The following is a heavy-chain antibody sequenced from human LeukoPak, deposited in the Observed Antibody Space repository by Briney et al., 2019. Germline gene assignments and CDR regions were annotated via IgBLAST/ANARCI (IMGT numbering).Heavy chain of an antibody. Sequence: PGGSLRLSRAASGFTVSSNHMSWVRQAPGKGLEWVSVIYSGGSTYYADTVKGRFTISRDNSKNTLYLQMNSLRAEDTAVYYCVREHCSGGTCYSFFDYWGQGTLVTVSS. V-gene: IGHV3-53*01. D-gene: IGHD2-15*01. CDR2: IYSGGST. CDR3: VREHCSGGTCYSFFDY. CDR1: GFTVSSNH. J-gene: IGHJ4*02.